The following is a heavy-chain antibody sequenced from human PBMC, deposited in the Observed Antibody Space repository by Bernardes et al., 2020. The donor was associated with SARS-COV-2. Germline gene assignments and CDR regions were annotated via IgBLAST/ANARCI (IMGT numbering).Heavy chain of an antibody. D-gene: IGHD4-17*01. Sequence: SETLSLTCAVYGGSFSGYYWSWIRQPPGKGLEWIAEITHGGSTNYNPSLKSRATILVDTSKSQFSLKLNSVSAADTAVYYCARAADYGNYGAEYFQHWGQGTLVTVSS. CDR2: ITHGGST. CDR3: ARAADYGNYGAEYFQH. CDR1: GGSFSGYY. J-gene: IGHJ1*01. V-gene: IGHV4-34*01.